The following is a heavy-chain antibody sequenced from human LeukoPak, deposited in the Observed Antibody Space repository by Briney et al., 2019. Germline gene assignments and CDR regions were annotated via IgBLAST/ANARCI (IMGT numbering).Heavy chain of an antibody. V-gene: IGHV3-21*01. CDR3: ARGVIGTTPPWFDP. CDR1: GFTFSSHS. D-gene: IGHD1-7*01. CDR2: ISSSSSYM. J-gene: IGHJ5*02. Sequence: GGSLRLSCAASGFTFSSHSMNWVRQAPGKGLEWVSSISSSSSYMYYADSVKGRFTISRDNAKNSLYLQMNSLRAEDTAVYYCARGVIGTTPPWFDPWGQGTLVTVSS.